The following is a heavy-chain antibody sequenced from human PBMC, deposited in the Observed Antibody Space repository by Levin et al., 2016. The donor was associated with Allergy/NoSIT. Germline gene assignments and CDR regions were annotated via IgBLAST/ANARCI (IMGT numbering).Heavy chain of an antibody. CDR3: AKDPEARSFMGRVVVAATPPGGGSQTENI. Sequence: GGSLRLSCAASGFTFSSYAMSWVRQAPGKGLEWVSAISGSGGSTYYADSVKGRFTISRDNSKNTLYLQMNSLRAEDTAVYYCAKDPEARSFMGRVVVAATPPGGGSQTENIWGQGTMVTVSS. CDR2: ISGSGGST. CDR1: GFTFSSYA. V-gene: IGHV3-23*01. J-gene: IGHJ3*02. D-gene: IGHD2-15*01.